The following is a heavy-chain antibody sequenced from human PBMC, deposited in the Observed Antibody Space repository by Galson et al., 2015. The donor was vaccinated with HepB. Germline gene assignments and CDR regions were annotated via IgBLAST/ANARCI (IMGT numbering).Heavy chain of an antibody. Sequence: SLRLSCAASGFTFSSYGMHWVRQAPGKGLEWVAVIWYDGSNKYYADSVKGRFTISRDNSKYTLYLQMNSLRAEDTAVYYCARDWENYYMDVWGKGTTVTVSS. CDR1: GFTFSSYG. J-gene: IGHJ6*03. CDR3: ARDWENYYMDV. D-gene: IGHD1-26*01. V-gene: IGHV3-33*01. CDR2: IWYDGSNK.